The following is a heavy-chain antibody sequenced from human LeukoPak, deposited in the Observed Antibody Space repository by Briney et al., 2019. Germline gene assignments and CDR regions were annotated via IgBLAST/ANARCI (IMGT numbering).Heavy chain of an antibody. D-gene: IGHD1-26*01. J-gene: IGHJ5*02. CDR1: GGSFSSSY. V-gene: IGHV4-4*07. CDR3: ARGYSGNYLRFDP. Sequence: SETLSLTCTASGGSFSSSYWSWIRQPAGKGLEWIGRIYTSGSTNFNPSLKSRVTISIDKSKNQISLKLDSVTAADTAVYYCARGYSGNYLRFDPWGQGTLVTVSS. CDR2: IYTSGST.